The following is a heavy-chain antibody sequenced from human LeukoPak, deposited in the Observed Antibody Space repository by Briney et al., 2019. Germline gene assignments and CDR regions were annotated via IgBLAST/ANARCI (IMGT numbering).Heavy chain of an antibody. Sequence: GGSLRLSCAASGFTFSSYVMSWVRQAPGKGLERVSTISVSGGSTYYADSVKGRFTISRDNSKSTLYLQMNSLRAEDTAVYYCAKDRESSNWYVDYWGQGTLVTVSS. J-gene: IGHJ4*02. V-gene: IGHV3-23*01. D-gene: IGHD6-13*01. CDR2: ISVSGGST. CDR1: GFTFSSYV. CDR3: AKDRESSNWYVDY.